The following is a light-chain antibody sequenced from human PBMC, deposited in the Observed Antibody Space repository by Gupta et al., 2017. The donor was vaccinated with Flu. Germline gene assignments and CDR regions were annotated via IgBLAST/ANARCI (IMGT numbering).Light chain of an antibody. Sequence: PGERSSLSCRASESVSCSLGWHHQKLGQAPRLLIYDASRRATGIPARFSGSWSGTDFTHTISSVEPEDFVVYYWQQRSKRRTFGQGTKVEIK. V-gene: IGKV3-11*01. CDR2: DAS. J-gene: IGKJ1*01. CDR1: ESVSCS. CDR3: QQRSKRRT.